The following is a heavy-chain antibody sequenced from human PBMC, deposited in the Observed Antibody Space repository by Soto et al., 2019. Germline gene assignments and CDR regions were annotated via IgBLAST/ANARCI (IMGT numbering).Heavy chain of an antibody. V-gene: IGHV3-23*01. D-gene: IGHD3-22*01. J-gene: IGHJ6*02. Sequence: GESLKISCAASGFTFGSYAMSWVRQAPGKGLEWVSAISGSGGSTYYADSVKGRFTISRDNPKNTLYLQMNSLRAEDTAVYYCAKDGCDSSGYFPQYYYYGMDVWGQGTTVTASS. CDR3: AKDGCDSSGYFPQYYYYGMDV. CDR2: ISGSGGST. CDR1: GFTFGSYA.